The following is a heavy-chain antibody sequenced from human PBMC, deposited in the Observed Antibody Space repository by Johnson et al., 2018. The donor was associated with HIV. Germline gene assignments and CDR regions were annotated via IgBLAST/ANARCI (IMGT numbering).Heavy chain of an antibody. J-gene: IGHJ3*01. CDR3: ARDRGYWDAFDV. V-gene: IGHV3-48*04. Sequence: VQLVESGGGVVQPGGSLKLSCAASGFTFSGSAMHWVRQASGKGLEWISYISSSGSTIYYADSVKGRFTSSRDNSKNSLYLQMSSLRAEDTAVYYCARDRGYWDAFDVWGQGTMVTVSS. D-gene: IGHD3-22*01. CDR2: ISSSGSTI. CDR1: GFTFSGSA.